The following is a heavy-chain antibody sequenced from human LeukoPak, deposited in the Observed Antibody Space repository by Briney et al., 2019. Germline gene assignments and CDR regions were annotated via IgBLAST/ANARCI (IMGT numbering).Heavy chain of an antibody. CDR1: GFSFSSYA. Sequence: PGGSLRLSCAASGFSFSSYAMSWVRQAPGKGLEWVSGISGSGDITYYADSVKGRFTISRDNYKNTLYLQVNSLRAEDTAIYYCAKGGSATITTGGFDPWGQGTLVTVSS. CDR2: ISGSGDIT. D-gene: IGHD4-11*01. V-gene: IGHV3-23*01. J-gene: IGHJ5*02. CDR3: AKGGSATITTGGFDP.